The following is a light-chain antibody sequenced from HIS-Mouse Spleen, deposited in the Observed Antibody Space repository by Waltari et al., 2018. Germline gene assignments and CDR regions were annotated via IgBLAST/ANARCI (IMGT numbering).Light chain of an antibody. Sequence: SYQLTQPPSVSVSPVQTARSTCSGDALPKNYTYWYQQKSGQAPVLVIYEDSKLPSGIPERFSGSSSGTMATLTISGAQVEDEADYYCYSTDSSGNHRVFGGGTKLTVL. CDR3: YSTDSSGNHRV. V-gene: IGLV3-10*01. J-gene: IGLJ2*01. CDR2: EDS. CDR1: ALPKNY.